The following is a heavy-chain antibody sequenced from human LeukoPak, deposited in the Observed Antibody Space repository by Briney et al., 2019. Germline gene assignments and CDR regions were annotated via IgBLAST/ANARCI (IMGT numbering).Heavy chain of an antibody. CDR1: GFTFGDYA. CDR2: IRSKAYGGTT. Sequence: GGSLRLSCTASGFTFGDYAMSWFRQAPGKGLEWVGFIRSKAYGGTTEYAASVKGRFTISRDDSKSTAYLQMNSLKTEDTAVYYCTRYTSGGRTDAFDIWGQGTMVTVSS. D-gene: IGHD3-16*01. J-gene: IGHJ3*02. CDR3: TRYTSGGRTDAFDI. V-gene: IGHV3-49*03.